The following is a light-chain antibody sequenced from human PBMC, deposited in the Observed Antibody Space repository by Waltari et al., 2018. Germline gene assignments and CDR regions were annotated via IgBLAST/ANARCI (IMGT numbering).Light chain of an antibody. CDR1: RNISSY. Sequence: ETVLTQFPATLSVSLGDRATLSCRASRNISSYLAWYQHKSGQAPRLLIHGAATRASGIPARFSGSGSGTDFTLTISSLQSEDYAVYYCQQYNHWPRTFGQGTKVDIK. CDR2: GAA. V-gene: IGKV3-15*01. CDR3: QQYNHWPRT. J-gene: IGKJ1*01.